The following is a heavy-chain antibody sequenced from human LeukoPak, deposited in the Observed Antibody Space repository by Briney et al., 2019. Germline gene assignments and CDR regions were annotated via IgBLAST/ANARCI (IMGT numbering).Heavy chain of an antibody. V-gene: IGHV3-23*01. D-gene: IGHD3-10*01. CDR3: AKGYYGSGSYGWFDY. Sequence: PGGSLRLSCEASGFTFSSSAMSWVRQAPGKGLEWVSTISGSGDRTYYADSVKGRFTISRDNSKNTLFLHMNSLRAEDTAVYSCAKGYYGSGSYGWFDYWGQGTLVTVSS. CDR2: ISGSGDRT. J-gene: IGHJ4*02. CDR1: GFTFSSSA.